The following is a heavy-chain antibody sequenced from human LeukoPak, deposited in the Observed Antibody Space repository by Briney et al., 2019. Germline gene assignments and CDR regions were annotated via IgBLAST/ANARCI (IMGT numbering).Heavy chain of an antibody. Sequence: PSETLSLTCTVSGGSIRSYYWSWIRQPPGKGLEWIGYIYYSGSTNYNPSLKSRVTISVDTSKNQFSLKLSSVTAADTAVYYCARGSWYYYDSSVEFFDYWGQGTLVTVSS. D-gene: IGHD3-22*01. CDR3: ARGSWYYYDSSVEFFDY. V-gene: IGHV4-59*01. CDR1: GGSIRSYY. CDR2: IYYSGST. J-gene: IGHJ4*02.